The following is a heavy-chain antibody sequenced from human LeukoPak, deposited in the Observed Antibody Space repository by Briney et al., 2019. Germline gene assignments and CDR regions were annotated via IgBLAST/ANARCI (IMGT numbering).Heavy chain of an antibody. J-gene: IGHJ4*02. CDR2: ISGSGGIT. V-gene: IGHV3-23*01. CDR1: RFTFSSHA. Sequence: GGSLRLSCAASRFTFSSHAMNWVRQAPGKGLEWVSSISGSGGITYYADSVKGRFTISRDNSKNTLYLQMNSLRAEDTALYYCAKSGPGGTYDSGFYYSSFDYWGQGILVTVSS. D-gene: IGHD3-22*01. CDR3: AKSGPGGTYDSGFYYSSFDY.